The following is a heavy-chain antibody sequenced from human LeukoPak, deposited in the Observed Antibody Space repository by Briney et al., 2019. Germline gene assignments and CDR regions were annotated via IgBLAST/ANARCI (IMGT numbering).Heavy chain of an antibody. D-gene: IGHD3-10*01. Sequence: GGSLRLSCAASGFTFSNYWMSWVRQAPGKGLEWVANIREDGSEKYYVDSVKGQFTISRDNAKNSLFLQMDSLRAEDTAVYYCARDLAGHYYGSGSSFDYWGQGTLVTVSS. CDR3: ARDLAGHYYGSGSSFDY. J-gene: IGHJ4*02. V-gene: IGHV3-7*01. CDR2: IREDGSEK. CDR1: GFTFSNYW.